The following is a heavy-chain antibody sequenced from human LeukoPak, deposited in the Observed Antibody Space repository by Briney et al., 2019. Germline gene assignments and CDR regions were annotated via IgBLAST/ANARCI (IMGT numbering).Heavy chain of an antibody. CDR2: IYYTGTT. Sequence: PSETLSLTCTVSGGSNSSHYWSWIRQPPGKGLEWIAYIYYTGTTNYNPSLKSRVTISVDTSKNQFSLRLSSVTAADTAVYYCARQGIDAFDIWGQGTLVTVSS. CDR3: ARQGIDAFDI. CDR1: GGSNSSHY. J-gene: IGHJ3*02. V-gene: IGHV4-59*08.